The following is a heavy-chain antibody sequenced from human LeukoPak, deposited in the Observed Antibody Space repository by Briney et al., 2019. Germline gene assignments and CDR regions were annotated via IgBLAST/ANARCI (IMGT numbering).Heavy chain of an antibody. J-gene: IGHJ5*02. Sequence: SETLSLTCTVSGGSISSYYWSWIRQPPGKGLEWIGYIYYSGSTNYNPSLKSRVTISVDTSKNQFSLKLSSVTAADTPVYYCARVSVQYWFDPWGQGTLVTVSS. V-gene: IGHV4-59*01. CDR1: GGSISSYY. D-gene: IGHD1-1*01. CDR2: IYYSGST. CDR3: ARVSVQYWFDP.